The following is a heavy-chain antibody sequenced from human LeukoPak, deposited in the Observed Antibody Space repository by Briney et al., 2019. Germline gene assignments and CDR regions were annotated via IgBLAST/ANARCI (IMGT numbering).Heavy chain of an antibody. Sequence: GASVKVSCKSSGYTFTIYGITWVRQAPGQGLEWMGWISAYNGNTNYAQKLQDRVTMTTDTSTSTAYMELRSLRSDDTAVYYCARGSPNYDSSGYYLGGIDYWGQGTLVTVSS. CDR3: ARGSPNYDSSGYYLGGIDY. D-gene: IGHD3-22*01. J-gene: IGHJ4*02. V-gene: IGHV1-18*01. CDR2: ISAYNGNT. CDR1: GYTFTIYG.